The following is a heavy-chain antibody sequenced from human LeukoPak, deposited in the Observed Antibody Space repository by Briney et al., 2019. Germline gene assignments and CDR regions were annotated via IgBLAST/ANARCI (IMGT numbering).Heavy chain of an antibody. V-gene: IGHV4-59*08. CDR1: GGSFSGYY. J-gene: IGHJ4*02. CDR2: IYYSGST. Sequence: SETLSLTCAVYGGSFSGYYWSWIRQPPGKGLEWIGYIYYSGSTNYNPSLKSRVTISVDTSKNQFSLKLSSVTAADTAVYYCARSASQWELLLGYWGQGTLVTVSS. CDR3: ARSASQWELLLGY. D-gene: IGHD1-26*01.